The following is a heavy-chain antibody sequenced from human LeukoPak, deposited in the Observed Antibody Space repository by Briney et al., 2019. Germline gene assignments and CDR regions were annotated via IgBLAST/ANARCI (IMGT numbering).Heavy chain of an antibody. J-gene: IGHJ5*02. D-gene: IGHD6-13*01. V-gene: IGHV4-34*01. CDR1: GGSFSGYY. CDR3: ARHGPRSWYLNWSDP. CDR2: INHSGST. Sequence: PSVTQSLTCAVYGGSFSGYYWSWIRQPPGKGLEWIGEINHSGSTNYNPSLKSRVTISVDTSKNQFSLKLSSVTAADTAVYYCARHGPRSWYLNWSDPWGQGTLVTVSS.